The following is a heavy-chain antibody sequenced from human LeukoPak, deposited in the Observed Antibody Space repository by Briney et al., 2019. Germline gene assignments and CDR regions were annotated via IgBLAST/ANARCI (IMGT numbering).Heavy chain of an antibody. CDR2: ISYDGSNK. J-gene: IGHJ4*02. Sequence: PGGSLRLSCEASGFTFRSYGIHWVRQAPGKGLEWVAVISYDGSNKYYADSVKGRFTISRDNSKNTLYLQMNSLRAEDTAVYYCANGYDFWSGYYGYWGQGTLVTVSS. V-gene: IGHV3-30*18. CDR3: ANGYDFWSGYYGY. D-gene: IGHD3-3*01. CDR1: GFTFRSYG.